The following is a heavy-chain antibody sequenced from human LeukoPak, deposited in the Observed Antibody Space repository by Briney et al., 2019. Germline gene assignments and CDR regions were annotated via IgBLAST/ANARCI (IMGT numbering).Heavy chain of an antibody. CDR3: ARDRVAVAGTRERFNWFDP. CDR2: INPNSGGT. V-gene: IGHV1-2*02. CDR1: GYTFTGYY. Sequence: ASVKVSCKASGYTFTGYYMHWVRQAPGQGLEWMGWINPNSGGTNYAQKFQGRVTMTRDTSISTACMELSRLRSDDTAVYYCARDRVAVAGTRERFNWFDPWGQGTLVTVSS. J-gene: IGHJ5*02. D-gene: IGHD6-19*01.